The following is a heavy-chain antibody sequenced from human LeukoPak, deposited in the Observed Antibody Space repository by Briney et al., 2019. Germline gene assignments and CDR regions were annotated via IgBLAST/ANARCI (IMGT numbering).Heavy chain of an antibody. V-gene: IGHV5-51*01. J-gene: IGHJ3*02. D-gene: IGHD5-24*01. CDR1: RYNFTSYW. CDR3: ARGVEMATLNAFDI. Sequence: GESLKISCKGSRYNFTSYWIGWVRQMPGKGLEWMGIIYPGDSDTRYSPSFQGQVTISADKSISTAYLQWSSLRASDTAMHYCARGVEMATLNAFDIWGQGTMVTVSS. CDR2: IYPGDSDT.